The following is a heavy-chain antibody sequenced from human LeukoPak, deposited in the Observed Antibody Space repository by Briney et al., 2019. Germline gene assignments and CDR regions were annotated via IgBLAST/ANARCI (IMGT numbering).Heavy chain of an antibody. CDR2: ISISGGTT. D-gene: IGHD4-17*01. CDR1: GFAFSNHA. V-gene: IGHV3-23*01. Sequence: PGGSLRLSCTASGFAFSNHAMSWVRQAPGKGLEWVSSISISGGTTYYADSVKGRFTISRENSKSTLYLQMYSLRADDTAVYYCANEIRPNDYWGQGTLVTASS. CDR3: ANEIRPNDY. J-gene: IGHJ4*02.